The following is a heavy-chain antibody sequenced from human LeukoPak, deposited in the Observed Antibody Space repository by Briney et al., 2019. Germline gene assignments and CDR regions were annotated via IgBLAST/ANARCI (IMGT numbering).Heavy chain of an antibody. CDR2: ISGSGGST. CDR1: GFTFSSYA. J-gene: IGHJ1*01. V-gene: IGHV3-23*01. D-gene: IGHD3-22*01. Sequence: HPGGSLRLSCAASGFTFSSYAMSWVRQAPGKGLEWVSAISGSGGSTYYADSVKGRFTISRDNSKNTLYLQMNSLRAEDTAVYYCAKDRRGNYYDSSAWHFQHWGQGTLVTVSS. CDR3: AKDRRGNYYDSSAWHFQH.